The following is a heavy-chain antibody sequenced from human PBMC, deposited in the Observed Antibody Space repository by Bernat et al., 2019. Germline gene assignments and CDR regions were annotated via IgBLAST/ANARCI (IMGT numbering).Heavy chain of an antibody. Sequence: EVQLLESGGGVVQPGGSLRLSGAASGFTVNSNYMTWVRQTPGKGLEWVSIIYTGGTTDYADSVKGRFTISRDNSKNTLYLQMNSLRADDTAVYYCARLITVGPWRFDSWGQGTLVTVSS. CDR3: ARLITVGPWRFDS. CDR1: GFTVNSNY. V-gene: IGHV3-53*01. D-gene: IGHD4-23*01. J-gene: IGHJ4*02. CDR2: IYTGGTT.